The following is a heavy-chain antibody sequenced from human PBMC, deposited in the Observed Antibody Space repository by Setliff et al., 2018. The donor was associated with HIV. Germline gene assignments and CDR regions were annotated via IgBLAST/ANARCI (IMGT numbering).Heavy chain of an antibody. CDR2: IYYSGST. J-gene: IGHJ5*02. Sequence: PSETLSLTCTVSGGSISSGSYYWGWIRQPPGKGLEWIGSIYYSGSTYYNPSLKSRVTISVDTSKNQFSLKLSSVTAADTAVYYCARHEAWYYDSSGYPNGWFDPWGQGTLVTSPQ. D-gene: IGHD3-22*01. CDR3: ARHEAWYYDSSGYPNGWFDP. CDR1: GGSISSGSYY. V-gene: IGHV4-39*01.